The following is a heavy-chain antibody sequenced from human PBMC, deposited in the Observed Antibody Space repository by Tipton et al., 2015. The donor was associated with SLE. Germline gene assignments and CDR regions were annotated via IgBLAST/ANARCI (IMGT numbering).Heavy chain of an antibody. CDR3: ARGLSSLVGFYYYYYMDV. CDR2: T. Sequence: TSYNPSLKGRATISVDTSKKQFSLKLTSVTAADTAVYYCARGLSSLVGFYYYYYMDVWGKGTTVTVSS. V-gene: IGHV4-59*09. D-gene: IGHD2-8*02. J-gene: IGHJ6*03.